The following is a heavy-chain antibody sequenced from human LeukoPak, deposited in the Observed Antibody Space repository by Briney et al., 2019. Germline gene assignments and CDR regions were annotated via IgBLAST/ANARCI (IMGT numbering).Heavy chain of an antibody. J-gene: IGHJ4*02. V-gene: IGHV1-2*02. CDR2: INPNTGGT. Sequence: ASVKVSCKASGYTFTGYYMHWVRQAAGQGLEWMGWINPNTGGTNYAQKFQGRVTMTRDTSISTAYMELSRLRSDDTAVYYCAREQAVGATNDYWGQGTLVTVSS. D-gene: IGHD1-26*01. CDR3: AREQAVGATNDY. CDR1: GYTFTGYY.